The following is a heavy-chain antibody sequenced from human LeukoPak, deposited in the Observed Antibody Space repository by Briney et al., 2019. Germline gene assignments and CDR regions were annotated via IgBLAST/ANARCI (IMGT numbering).Heavy chain of an antibody. D-gene: IGHD5-12*01. CDR3: ARSGSGYLRYYFDY. J-gene: IGHJ4*02. CDR1: GGSMTSRSYY. Sequence: PSETLSLACTVSGGSMTSRSYYWGWIRQTPGKGLEWIGSMYYSGRTYYNPSLKSRVTISVDTSKNHFSLKLTSVTAADTAVYYCARSGSGYLRYYFDYWGQGTLVTVSS. V-gene: IGHV4-39*07. CDR2: MYYSGRT.